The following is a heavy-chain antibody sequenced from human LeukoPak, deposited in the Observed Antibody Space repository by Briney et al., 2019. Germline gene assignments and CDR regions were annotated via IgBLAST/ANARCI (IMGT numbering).Heavy chain of an antibody. Sequence: ASVKVSCKASGGTFSTYAVSWIRQAPGQGLEWMGGILPIFSSTSYAQKFQGRVTITADESTNTTYMELSSLRSDDTAIYYCGRRSYCRGDSCFYYYYMDVWGKGTTVTVSS. CDR3: GRRSYCRGDSCFYYYYMDV. CDR1: GGTFSTYA. J-gene: IGHJ6*03. D-gene: IGHD2-15*01. CDR2: ILPIFSST. V-gene: IGHV1-69*13.